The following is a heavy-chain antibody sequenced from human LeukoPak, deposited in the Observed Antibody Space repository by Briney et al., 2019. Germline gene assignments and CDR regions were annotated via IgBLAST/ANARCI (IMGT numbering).Heavy chain of an antibody. V-gene: IGHV4-61*01. Sequence: PSQTLSLTCTVSGGSISSGSYYWSCIRQPPGKGLEWIGYTYYSGSTSYNPSLKSRATISVDTSKKQFSLKLSSVTAADTAFYYCARYIVSYPHDAFDIWGQGTMVTVSS. CDR2: TYYSGST. CDR1: GGSISSGSYY. CDR3: ARYIVSYPHDAFDI. D-gene: IGHD1-26*01. J-gene: IGHJ3*02.